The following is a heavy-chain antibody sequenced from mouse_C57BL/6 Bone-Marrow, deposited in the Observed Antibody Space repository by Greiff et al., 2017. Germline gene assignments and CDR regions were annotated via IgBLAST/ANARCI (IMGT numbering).Heavy chain of an antibody. J-gene: IGHJ4*01. CDR2: IYPRSGNT. D-gene: IGHD1-1*01. Sequence: QVHVKQSGAELARPGASVKLSCKASGYTFTSYGISWVKQRTGQGLEWIGEIYPRSGNTYYNEKFKGKATLTADKSSSTAYMELRSLTSEDSAVYFCAREWYYYGIRPYYYAMDYWGQKASVTVSS. CDR3: AREWYYYGIRPYYYAMDY. V-gene: IGHV1-81*01. CDR1: GYTFTSYG.